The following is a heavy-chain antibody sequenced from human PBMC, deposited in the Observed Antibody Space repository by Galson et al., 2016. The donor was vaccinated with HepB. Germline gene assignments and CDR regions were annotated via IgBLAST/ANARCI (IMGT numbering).Heavy chain of an antibody. J-gene: IGHJ4*02. V-gene: IGHV4-59*01. CDR2: IYKTGST. Sequence: ETLSLTCTVSGGSISSYFWSWIRQPPGKGLEWIGCIYKTGSTHYSPSLNSRVTLSLDPSKNQFSLKLDSVTAEDAAVYYWARGVTGTPYFDFWGQGALVTVSS. CDR3: ARGVTGTPYFDF. D-gene: IGHD2-21*02. CDR1: GGSISSYF.